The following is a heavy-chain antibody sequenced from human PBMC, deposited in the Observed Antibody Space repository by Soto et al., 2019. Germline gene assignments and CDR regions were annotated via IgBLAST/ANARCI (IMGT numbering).Heavy chain of an antibody. Sequence: QVQLVESGGGVVQPGRSLRLSCAASGFTFSSYGMHWVRQAPGKGLEWVAVISYDGSNKYYADSVKGRFTISRDNSKNTLYLQMNSLRAEDTAVYYFAKDPVHTAMPEDGGYWGQGTLVTVSS. J-gene: IGHJ4*02. CDR1: GFTFSSYG. D-gene: IGHD5-18*01. V-gene: IGHV3-30*18. CDR2: ISYDGSNK. CDR3: AKDPVHTAMPEDGGY.